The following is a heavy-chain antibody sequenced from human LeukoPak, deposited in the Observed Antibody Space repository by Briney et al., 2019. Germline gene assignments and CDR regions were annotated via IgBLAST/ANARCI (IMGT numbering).Heavy chain of an antibody. J-gene: IGHJ4*02. CDR2: ISTYNGNT. V-gene: IGHV1-18*01. CDR3: ARVLGRQIAVAGDDY. D-gene: IGHD6-19*01. Sequence: ASVKVSCKASGYTFTHYGVHWVRQAAGQGVEWMGWISTYNGNTHYVQNLQDRVAMTTDASTSTAFMELRSLRSDDTAVYYCARVLGRQIAVAGDDYWGQGTLVTVSS. CDR1: GYTFTHYG.